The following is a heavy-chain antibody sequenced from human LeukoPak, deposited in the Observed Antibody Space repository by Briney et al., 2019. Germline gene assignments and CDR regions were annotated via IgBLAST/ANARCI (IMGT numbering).Heavy chain of an antibody. V-gene: IGHV1-69*06. CDR3: ARYSGFDIVVVPAAPSADDAFDI. CDR2: IIPIFGTA. Sequence: ASVTVSCKAPGGTFSSYAISWVRQAPGQGLEWMGGIIPIFGTAKYAQKFQGRVTITADKSTSTAYMELSSLRSEDTAVYYCARYSGFDIVVVPAAPSADDAFDIWGKGTMVTVSS. CDR1: GGTFSSYA. D-gene: IGHD2-2*01. J-gene: IGHJ3*02.